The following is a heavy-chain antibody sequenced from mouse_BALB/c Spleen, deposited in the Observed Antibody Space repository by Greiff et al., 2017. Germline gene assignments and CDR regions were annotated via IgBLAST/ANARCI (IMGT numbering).Heavy chain of an antibody. V-gene: IGHV1-82*01. CDR1: GYAFSSSW. CDR3: ARSVTGTAWFAY. Sequence: VKLMESGPELVKPGASVKISCKASGYAFSSSWMNWVKQRPGQGLEWIGRIYPGDGDTNYNGKFKGKATLTADKSSSTAYMQLSSLTSVDSAVYFCARSVTGTAWFAYWGQGTLVTVSA. CDR2: IYPGDGDT. D-gene: IGHD4-1*01. J-gene: IGHJ3*01.